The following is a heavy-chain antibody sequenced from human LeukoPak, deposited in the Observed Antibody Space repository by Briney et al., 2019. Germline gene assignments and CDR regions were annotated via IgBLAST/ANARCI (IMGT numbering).Heavy chain of an antibody. CDR3: AKDRSSRYDFWSGSFSHYYYYYMDV. V-gene: IGHV3-23*01. J-gene: IGHJ6*03. CDR2: ISGGSA. CDR1: GFTFSSYA. D-gene: IGHD3-3*01. Sequence: PRGSPRLSCAASGFTFSSYAMSWVRQAPGKGLEWVSAISGGSADYADSVKGRFSISIDNSKNTLYLQMNSLRAEDTAVYYCAKDRSSRYDFWSGSFSHYYYYYMDVWGKGTTVTVSS.